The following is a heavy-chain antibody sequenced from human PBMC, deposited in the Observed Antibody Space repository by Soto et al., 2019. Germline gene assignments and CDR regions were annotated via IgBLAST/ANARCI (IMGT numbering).Heavy chain of an antibody. Sequence: SETLSLTCTVSGGSISSYYWSWIRQPPGKGLEWIGYIYYSGSTNYNPSLKSRVTISVDTSRNQFSLKLSSVTAADTAVYYCARRYGSFFDIWGQGTMVTVSS. J-gene: IGHJ3*02. CDR1: GGSISSYY. CDR3: ARRYGSFFDI. D-gene: IGHD3-10*01. CDR2: IYYSGST. V-gene: IGHV4-59*08.